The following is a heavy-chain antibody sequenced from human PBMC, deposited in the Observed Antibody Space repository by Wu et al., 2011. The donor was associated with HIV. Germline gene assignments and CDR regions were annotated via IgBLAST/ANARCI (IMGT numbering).Heavy chain of an antibody. CDR2: MSPHSGIV. CDR3: ARRLQSRLRGLGLGF. J-gene: IGHJ4*02. CDR1: GYTFSNYD. D-gene: IGHD3-16*01. V-gene: IGHV1-8*01. Sequence: QVQLVQSGAEVKKPGASVKVSCKTSGYTFSNYDIHWVRQAAGQGLEWMGWMSPHSGIVGSAQKFQGRVTLTTNTSSSTAYMELSSLGSDDTAVYYCARRLQSRLRGLGLGFWGPGTRVTVSS.